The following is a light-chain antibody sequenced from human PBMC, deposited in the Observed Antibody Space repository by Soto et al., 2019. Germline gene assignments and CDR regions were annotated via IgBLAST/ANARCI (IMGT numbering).Light chain of an antibody. CDR3: CSYAGGSTLV. J-gene: IGLJ2*01. Sequence: QSALTQPASVSGSPGQSITISCTGTSSDVGSYNLVSWYQQHPGKAPKLMIYEGSKRPSGGSNRFSGSKSGNTASLTISGLQADDEADYYCCSYAGGSTLVFGGGTKLTVL. CDR2: EGS. V-gene: IGLV2-23*01. CDR1: SSDVGSYNL.